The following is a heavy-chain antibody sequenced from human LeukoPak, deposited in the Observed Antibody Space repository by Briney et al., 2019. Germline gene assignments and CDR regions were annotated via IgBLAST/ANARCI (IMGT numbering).Heavy chain of an antibody. CDR3: ARLRYRYAFDI. CDR1: GGSISSSSYY. V-gene: IGHV4-39*01. Sequence: SETLSLTCTVSGGSISSSSYYWGWIRQPPGKGLEWIGSIYYSGSTYYNPSLKSRVTISVDTSKNQFSLKLSSVTAADTAVYYCARLRYRYAFDIWRQGTMVTVSS. CDR2: IYYSGST. J-gene: IGHJ3*02. D-gene: IGHD4-11*01.